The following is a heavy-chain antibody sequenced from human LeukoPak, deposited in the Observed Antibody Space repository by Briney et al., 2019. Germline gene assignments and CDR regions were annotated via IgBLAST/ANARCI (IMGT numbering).Heavy chain of an antibody. CDR1: GYTFSDFS. CDR3: VSLRRNSARSGYYYYYDY. J-gene: IGHJ4*02. V-gene: IGHV3-21*01. Sequence: GGSLRLSCAASGYTFSDFSVNWVRQAPGKGLEWVSSISVRSNYRYYADSVRGRFTVSRDDARDSLFLQMNSLSAEATAVYFCVSLRRNSARSGYYYYYDYWGQGTLVTVSS. CDR2: ISVRSNYR. D-gene: IGHD3-22*01.